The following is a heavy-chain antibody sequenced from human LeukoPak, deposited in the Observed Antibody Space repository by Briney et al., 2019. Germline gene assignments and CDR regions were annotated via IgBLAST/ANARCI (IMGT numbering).Heavy chain of an antibody. Sequence: GGTLRLSCAASGFAVGSSYMSWVRQAPGKGLEWISVLYSGGTTYYADSVKGRFTISRDNAKNSLYLQMNSLRAEDTAVYYCAKKGYAGSGTYSYYFDYWGQGTLVTVSS. CDR1: GFAVGSSY. CDR3: AKKGYAGSGTYSYYFDY. D-gene: IGHD3-10*01. CDR2: LYSGGTT. J-gene: IGHJ4*02. V-gene: IGHV3-53*01.